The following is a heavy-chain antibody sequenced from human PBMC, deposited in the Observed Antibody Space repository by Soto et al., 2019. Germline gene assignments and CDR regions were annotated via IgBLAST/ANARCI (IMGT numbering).Heavy chain of an antibody. V-gene: IGHV1-3*01. CDR2: INAGSGYT. J-gene: IGHJ5*02. CDR3: ARSMAVPNWFDP. Sequence: ASLKVSCKASGFTFVSYNMHWVRQAPGQRLEWMGWINAGSGYTKYSQKFQDRVTITTDTSANTAHMQLSSLTSEDTAVYYCARSMAVPNWFDPWGLGTLVTVSS. D-gene: IGHD6-19*01. CDR1: GFTFVSYN.